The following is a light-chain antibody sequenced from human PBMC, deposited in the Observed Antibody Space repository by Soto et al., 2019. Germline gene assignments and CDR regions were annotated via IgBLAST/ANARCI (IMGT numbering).Light chain of an antibody. J-gene: IGKJ1*01. CDR1: QSISSY. CDR3: QQRSHWLRKT. V-gene: IGKV3-11*01. Sequence: EIVLTQSPATLSLSPGERATLSCRASQSISSYLAWYHQKPGQAPRLLIYDASNRASGIPARFSGSGSGTDFTLTISSLEPEDFAVYYCQQRSHWLRKTFGQGTKVEIK. CDR2: DAS.